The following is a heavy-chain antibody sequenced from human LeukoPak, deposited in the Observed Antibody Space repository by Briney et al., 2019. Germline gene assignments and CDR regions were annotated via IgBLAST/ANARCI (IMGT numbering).Heavy chain of an antibody. Sequence: GGSLRLSCAASGFTFRSYWMSWVRQAPGKGLGWVANINKDGSEKYYVDSVKGRFTISRDKAKNSLYLQMNSLRAEDMAVYYCARRWGYYDSSAYYDYWGQGTLVTVSS. CDR2: INKDGSEK. D-gene: IGHD3-22*01. CDR3: ARRWGYYDSSAYYDY. CDR1: GFTFRSYW. J-gene: IGHJ4*02. V-gene: IGHV3-7*01.